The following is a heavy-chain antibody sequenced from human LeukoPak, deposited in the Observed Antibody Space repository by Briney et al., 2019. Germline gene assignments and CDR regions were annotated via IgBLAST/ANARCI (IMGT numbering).Heavy chain of an antibody. D-gene: IGHD2-21*02. V-gene: IGHV5-51*01. Sequence: GESLKISCKGSGYSFTSYWIGWVRQMPGKGLEWMGIIYPGDSDTRYSPSFQGQVTISADKSISPAYLQWSSLKASDTATYYCARSAYCGGDCYSTFDYWGQGTLVTVSS. J-gene: IGHJ4*02. CDR2: IYPGDSDT. CDR3: ARSAYCGGDCYSTFDY. CDR1: GYSFTSYW.